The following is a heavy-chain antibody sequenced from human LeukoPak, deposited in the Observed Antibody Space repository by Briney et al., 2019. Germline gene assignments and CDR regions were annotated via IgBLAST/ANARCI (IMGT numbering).Heavy chain of an antibody. CDR2: ISAYNGNT. J-gene: IGHJ4*02. D-gene: IGHD6-19*01. CDR3: ARERLIYSSGWSGFDY. Sequence: ASVKVSCKASGYTFTSYGISWVRQAPGQGLEWMGWISAYNGNTNYAQKLQGRVTMTTDTSTSTAYMELRSLRSDDTAVYYCARERLIYSSGWSGFDYWGQGTLVTVSS. V-gene: IGHV1-18*01. CDR1: GYTFTSYG.